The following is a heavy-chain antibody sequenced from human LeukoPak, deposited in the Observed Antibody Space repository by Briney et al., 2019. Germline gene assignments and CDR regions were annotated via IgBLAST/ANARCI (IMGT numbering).Heavy chain of an antibody. Sequence: SETLSLTCTVSGGSISSYYWSWIRQPPGKGLEWIGYIYYSGSTNYNPSLKSRVTISVDTSKNQFSLKLSSVTAADTAVYYCARRWGAWFDYWGQGTLVTVSS. CDR1: GGSISSYY. V-gene: IGHV4-59*08. CDR2: IYYSGST. CDR3: ARRWGAWFDY. D-gene: IGHD5-24*01. J-gene: IGHJ5*01.